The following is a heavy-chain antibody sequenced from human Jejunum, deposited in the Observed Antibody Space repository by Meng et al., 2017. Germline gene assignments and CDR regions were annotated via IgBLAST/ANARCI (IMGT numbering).Heavy chain of an antibody. CDR2: ISGSSGST. CDR1: GFTFGSSA. CDR3: AKGYAP. J-gene: IGHJ5*02. Sequence: GESLKISCTASGFTFGSSAMTWVRQAPGTGLEWVSTISGSSGSTYYADSVKGRFTISRDNSKNTLYLQMNSLRAEDTAVYYYAKGYAPWGQGTLVTVSS. D-gene: IGHD3-16*01. V-gene: IGHV3-23*01.